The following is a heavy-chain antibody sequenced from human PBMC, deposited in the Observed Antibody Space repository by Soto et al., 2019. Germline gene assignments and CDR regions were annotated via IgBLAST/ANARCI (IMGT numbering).Heavy chain of an antibody. J-gene: IGHJ4*02. CDR3: ARSEYTYARFDN. V-gene: IGHV3-23*01. CDR2: ISSSGANT. CDR1: GFTFSDYA. D-gene: IGHD5-18*01. Sequence: EVQLLESGGGLVQPGGSLRLSCAASGFTFSDYAMSWVRQAPGKGLEWVSAISSSGANTCYADSVKGRFTISRDNSKNTLYLQMNSLRAEDTAVYYCARSEYTYARFDNRGQGTLVTVSS.